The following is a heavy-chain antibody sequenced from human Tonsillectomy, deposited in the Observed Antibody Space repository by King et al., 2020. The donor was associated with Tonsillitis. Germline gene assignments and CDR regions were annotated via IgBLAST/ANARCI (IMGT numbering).Heavy chain of an antibody. CDR2: INWSGGTR. V-gene: IGHV3-20*04. Sequence: QLVQSGGGVVRPGGSLRLSCAASGFTFDDYGMTWVRQAPGKGLECVSSINWSGGTRDYADSVKGQFTVSRDNAKNSLYLQMNSLKPEDTAFYFCAGQWNRASRVPSAYGMWGQGTMVTVS. CDR3: AGQWNRASRVPSAYGM. J-gene: IGHJ3*02. D-gene: IGHD6-19*01. CDR1: GFTFDDYG.